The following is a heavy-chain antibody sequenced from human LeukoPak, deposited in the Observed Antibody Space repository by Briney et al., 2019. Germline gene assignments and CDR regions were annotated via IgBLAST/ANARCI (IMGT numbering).Heavy chain of an antibody. J-gene: IGHJ4*02. CDR1: GFTFSSYA. D-gene: IGHD5-24*01. Sequence: PGGSLRLSCAASGFTFSSYAMSWVRQAPGKGLEWVSVIFGGGETNYADSVKGRFTISRDNSKNMVYLQMNRLRAEDTAMYYCARDILGDGYAHFDSWGQGTLLTVSS. CDR2: IFGGGET. CDR3: ARDILGDGYAHFDS. V-gene: IGHV3-66*01.